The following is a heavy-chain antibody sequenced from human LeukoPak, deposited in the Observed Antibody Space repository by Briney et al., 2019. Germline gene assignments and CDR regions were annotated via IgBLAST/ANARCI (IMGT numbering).Heavy chain of an antibody. CDR2: ISGSGGNT. CDR1: GFTFSSNP. J-gene: IGHJ4*02. D-gene: IGHD1-1*01. V-gene: IGHV3-23*01. CDR3: ATTKQARRYFDY. Sequence: PGGSLRLSCAGSGFTFSSNPLSWVRHAPGKGLEWVSAISGSGGNTYYGDSVRGRFTISRDNSKNTLYLQINTLRADDTAVYYCATTKQARRYFDYWGQGILVPVSS.